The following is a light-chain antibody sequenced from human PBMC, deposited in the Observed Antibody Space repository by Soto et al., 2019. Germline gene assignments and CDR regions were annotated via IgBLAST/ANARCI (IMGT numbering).Light chain of an antibody. CDR3: SSYAGSNNLV. CDR1: SSEVGGYNY. J-gene: IGLJ2*01. CDR2: EVS. V-gene: IGLV2-8*01. Sequence: QYALTQPPSASGSPGQSVTISCTGTSSEVGGYNYVSWYQQHPGKAPKLMIYEVSKRPSGVPDRFSGSKSGNTASLTVSGLQAEDEADYYCSSYAGSNNLVFGGGTKLTVL.